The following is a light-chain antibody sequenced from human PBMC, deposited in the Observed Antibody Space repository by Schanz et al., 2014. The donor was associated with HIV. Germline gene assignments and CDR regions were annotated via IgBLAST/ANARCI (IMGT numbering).Light chain of an antibody. Sequence: QSVLTQPPSVSGAPGQRVTISCTGSSSNIGAGYDVKWYQLLPGTAPKLLIYGNTNRPSGVPDRFSGSKSGTSASLAISGLQSADEAEYYCAAWGDSLEGWVFGGGTKLTVL. V-gene: IGLV1-40*01. CDR3: AAWGDSLEGWV. J-gene: IGLJ3*02. CDR1: SSNIGAGYD. CDR2: GNT.